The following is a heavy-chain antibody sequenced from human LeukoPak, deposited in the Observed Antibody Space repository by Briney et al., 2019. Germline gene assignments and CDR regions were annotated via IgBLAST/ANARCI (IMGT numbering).Heavy chain of an antibody. CDR2: IYPGDSDT. CDR3: ARQATMVRGVTRLNYYYYYYMDV. Sequence: GESLKISCKGSGYSFTSYWIGWVRQMPGKGLEWMGIIYPGDSDTRYSPSFQGQVTISADKSISTAYLQWSSLKASDTAMYYCARQATMVRGVTRLNYYYYYYMDVWGKGTTVTVSS. CDR1: GYSFTSYW. J-gene: IGHJ6*03. D-gene: IGHD3-10*01. V-gene: IGHV5-51*01.